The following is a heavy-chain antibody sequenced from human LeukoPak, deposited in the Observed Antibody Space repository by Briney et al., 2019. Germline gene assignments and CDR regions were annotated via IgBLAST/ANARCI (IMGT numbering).Heavy chain of an antibody. J-gene: IGHJ4*02. Sequence: GGSLRLSCVASGFTFSTYWMHWVRQAPGKGLEWVANIKHDESEKNYLDSVKGRFTISRDNAQNSLYLQMNGLRVEDTAVYYCTRRLDDWGQGTLVTVSS. D-gene: IGHD3-16*01. CDR3: TRRLDD. CDR2: IKHDESEK. V-gene: IGHV3-7*01. CDR1: GFTFSTYW.